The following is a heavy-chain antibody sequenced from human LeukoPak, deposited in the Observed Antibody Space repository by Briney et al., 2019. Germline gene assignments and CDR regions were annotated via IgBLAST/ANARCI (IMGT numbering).Heavy chain of an antibody. CDR2: IYYSGST. CDR1: GGSISSSSYY. CDR3: ARELLWVSVDY. J-gene: IGHJ4*02. D-gene: IGHD2-21*01. V-gene: IGHV4-39*07. Sequence: SETLSLTCTVSGGSISSSSYYWGWIRQPPGKGLGWIGSIYYSGSTYYNPSLKSRVTISVDTSKNHFSLKLSSVTAADTAVYYCARELLWVSVDYWGQGTLVTVSS.